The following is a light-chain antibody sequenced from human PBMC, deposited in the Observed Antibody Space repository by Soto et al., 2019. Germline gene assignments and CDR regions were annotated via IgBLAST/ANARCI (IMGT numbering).Light chain of an antibody. J-gene: IGLJ1*01. CDR2: DVS. CDR3: SSYTSSSTLYV. CDR1: SSDVGGYNY. V-gene: IGLV2-14*01. Sequence: QSVLTQPASVSGSPGQSITISCTGTSSDVGGYNYVSWYQQHPGKAPKHMIYDVSNRPSGVSNRFSGSKSGNTASLTISRLQAEDEADYYCSSYTSSSTLYVFGTGTKVTVL.